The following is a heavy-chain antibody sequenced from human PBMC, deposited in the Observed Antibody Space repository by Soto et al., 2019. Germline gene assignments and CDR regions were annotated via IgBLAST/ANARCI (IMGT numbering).Heavy chain of an antibody. CDR2: IHGDGDYS. J-gene: IGHJ2*01. D-gene: IGHD1-26*01. V-gene: IGHV3-23*01. CDR3: AKNRGAGDYPNWSFAV. CDR1: GFRFSCCA. Sequence: EVQLLDSGGGLLHPGGSLRLSCAASGFRFSCCAMSLVLQAPGKGLEWVSTIHGDGDYSHYTDSVEGRFTISSDNPRNTLYLQMDRLRADDTATYYCAKNRGAGDYPNWSFAVWGRGTLVAVSS.